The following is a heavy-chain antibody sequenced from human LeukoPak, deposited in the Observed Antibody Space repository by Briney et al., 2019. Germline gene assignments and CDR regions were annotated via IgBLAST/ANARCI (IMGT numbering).Heavy chain of an antibody. D-gene: IGHD4-17*01. J-gene: IGHJ6*03. CDR1: GVTFSNYN. V-gene: IGHV3-21*01. CDR3: ARDPYNGYYGDDYYYYMDV. Sequence: PGGSLRHSCAASGVTFSNYNMNWVRQTPGKGLEWVSSIARDTIYTFYADSVKGRFTISRDNAKNSLSLQMNSLRAEDTAVYYCARDPYNGYYGDDYYYYMDVWGKGTTVTISS. CDR2: IARDTIYT.